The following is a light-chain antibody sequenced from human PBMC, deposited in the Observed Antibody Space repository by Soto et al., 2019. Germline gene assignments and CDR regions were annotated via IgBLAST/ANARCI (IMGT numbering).Light chain of an antibody. CDR3: LSHSGSSNV. V-gene: IGLV2-8*01. CDR1: SRDVGASDY. CDR2: EVN. Sequence: QSVLTQPPSASGSPGQSVAISCTGTSRDVGASDYVSWYQQHSGKAPKLLLYEVNKRPSGVPDRFSGSKSGNTAALTVSALQAGEEADYYCLSHSGSSNVLGTGTKLTVL. J-gene: IGLJ1*01.